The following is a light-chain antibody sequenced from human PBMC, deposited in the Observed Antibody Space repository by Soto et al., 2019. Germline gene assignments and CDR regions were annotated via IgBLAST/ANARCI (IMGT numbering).Light chain of an antibody. J-gene: IGLJ2*01. CDR2: SNS. CDR3: QSYDRSLSASV. V-gene: IGLV1-40*01. Sequence: QSVLTQPPSVSGAPGQRVIISCTGTSSNTGAGYNVHWYQQLPGTAPKLLIYSNSNRPSGVPDRFSGSKSGTSASLAINGLQAEDEADYYCQSYDRSLSASVFGGGTKLTVL. CDR1: SSNTGAGYN.